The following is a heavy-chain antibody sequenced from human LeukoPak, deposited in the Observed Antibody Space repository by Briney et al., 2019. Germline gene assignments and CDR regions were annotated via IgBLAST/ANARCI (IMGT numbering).Heavy chain of an antibody. Sequence: SETLSLTCTVSGGSISIGSYYWSWIRQPAGKGLEWIGRIYTSGSTNYNPSLKSRVTISVDTSKNQFSLKLSSVTAADTAVYYCARGNYYMDVWGKGATVTVSS. V-gene: IGHV4-61*02. J-gene: IGHJ6*03. CDR3: ARGNYYMDV. CDR1: GGSISIGSYY. CDR2: IYTSGST.